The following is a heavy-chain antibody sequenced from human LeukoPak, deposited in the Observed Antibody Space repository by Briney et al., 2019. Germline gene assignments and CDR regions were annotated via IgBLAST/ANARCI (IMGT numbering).Heavy chain of an antibody. D-gene: IGHD1-1*01. V-gene: IGHV4-39*07. CDR1: GGSISSSSSY. CDR3: ASGLTGALTFDY. CDR2: IYYSGST. J-gene: IGHJ4*02. Sequence: SETLSLTCTVSGGSISSSSSYWGWIRQPPGKGLEWIGSIYYSGSTYYNPSPKSRVTISVDTSKNQFSLKLSSVTAADTAVYYCASGLTGALTFDYWGQGTLVTVSS.